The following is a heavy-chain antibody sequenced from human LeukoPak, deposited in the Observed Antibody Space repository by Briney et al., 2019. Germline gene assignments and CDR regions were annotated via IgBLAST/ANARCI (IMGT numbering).Heavy chain of an antibody. D-gene: IGHD1-26*01. CDR3: ARDSRRELLHAFDI. V-gene: IGHV4-4*07. J-gene: IGHJ3*02. CDR1: GGSISSYY. CDR2: IYTSGST. Sequence: PSETLSLTCTVSGGSISSYYWSWIRQPAGKGLEWIGRIYTSGSTNYNPSLKSRVTMSVDTSKNQFSLKLSSVTAADTAVYYCARDSRRELLHAFDIWGQGTMVTVSS.